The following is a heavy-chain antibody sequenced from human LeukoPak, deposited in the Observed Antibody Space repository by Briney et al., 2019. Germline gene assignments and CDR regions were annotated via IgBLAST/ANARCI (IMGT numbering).Heavy chain of an antibody. Sequence: GGSLGLSCAASGFTFSSYSMNWVRPAPGKGLEWVSSISSSSSYIYYADSVKGRFTISRDNAKNSLYLQMNSLRAEDTAVYYCARDWGPRLFDYWGQGTLVTVSS. CDR2: ISSSSSYI. D-gene: IGHD3-16*01. V-gene: IGHV3-21*01. CDR3: ARDWGPRLFDY. CDR1: GFTFSSYS. J-gene: IGHJ4*02.